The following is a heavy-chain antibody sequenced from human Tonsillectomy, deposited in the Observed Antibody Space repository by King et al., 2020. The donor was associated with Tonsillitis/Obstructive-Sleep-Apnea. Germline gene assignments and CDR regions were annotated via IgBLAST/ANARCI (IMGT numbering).Heavy chain of an antibody. CDR3: ATDPDFWGGYSWGY. Sequence: QLVQSGAEVKKPGASVKVSCKVSGYTLTELSMHWVRQAPGKGLEWMGGFDPEDGETIYAQKFQGRVTMTEDTSTDTAYMELSSLGSEDTAVYSCATDPDFWGGYSWGYWGQGTLVTVSS. CDR1: GYTLTELS. D-gene: IGHD3-3*01. J-gene: IGHJ4*02. CDR2: FDPEDGET. V-gene: IGHV1-24*01.